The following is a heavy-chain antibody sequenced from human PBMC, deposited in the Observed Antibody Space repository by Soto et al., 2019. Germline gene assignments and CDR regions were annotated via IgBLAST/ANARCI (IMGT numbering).Heavy chain of an antibody. J-gene: IGHJ1*01. CDR3: ARVPYCGGDCYPQYFQH. Sequence: ASVKVSCKASGYTFTSYGISWVRQAPGQGLEWMGWISAYNGNTNYAQKLQGRVTMTTDTSTSTAYMELSSLRSEDTAVYYCARVPYCGGDCYPQYFQHWGQGTLVTVSS. V-gene: IGHV1-18*01. CDR1: GYTFTSYG. D-gene: IGHD2-21*02. CDR2: ISAYNGNT.